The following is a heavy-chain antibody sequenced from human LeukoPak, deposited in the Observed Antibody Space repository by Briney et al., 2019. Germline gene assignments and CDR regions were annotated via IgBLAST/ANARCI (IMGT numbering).Heavy chain of an antibody. D-gene: IGHD5-18*01. V-gene: IGHV4-61*02. CDR3: ARHSGYSYGYGWFDP. CDR2: IYTSGST. CDR1: GGSISSGSYY. Sequence: SETLSLTCTVSGGSISSGSYYWSWIRQPAGKGLEWIGRIYTSGSTNYNPSLKSRVTISVDTSKNQFSLKLSSVTAADTAVYYCARHSGYSYGYGWFDPWGQGTLVTVSS. J-gene: IGHJ5*02.